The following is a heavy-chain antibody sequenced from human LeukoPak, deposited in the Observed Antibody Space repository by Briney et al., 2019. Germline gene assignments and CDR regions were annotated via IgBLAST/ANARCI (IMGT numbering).Heavy chain of an antibody. V-gene: IGHV3-21*01. J-gene: IGHJ5*02. CDR1: GFTFSSYS. Sequence: SGGSLRLSCAASGFTFSSYSMNWVRQAPGKGLEWVSSISSSSSYIYYADSVKGRFTISRDNAKNSLYLQMNSLRAEDTAVYYCARESGSYYDILPFDPWGQGTLVTVSS. D-gene: IGHD3-9*01. CDR3: ARESGSYYDILPFDP. CDR2: ISSSSSYI.